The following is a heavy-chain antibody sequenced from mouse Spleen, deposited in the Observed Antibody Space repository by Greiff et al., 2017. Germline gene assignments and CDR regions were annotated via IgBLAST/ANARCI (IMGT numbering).Heavy chain of an antibody. CDR2: IYPGSGNT. D-gene: IGHD2-3*01. Sequence: VQLQQSGAELMKPGASVKLSCKASGYTFTDYYINWVKQRTGQGLEWIGEIYPGSGNTYYNEKFKGKATLTADKSSSTAYMQLSSLTSEDSAVYFCASSRYGYYHPYSAMDYWGQGASVTGSS. CDR3: ASSRYGYYHPYSAMDY. V-gene: IGHV1-77*01. CDR1: GYTFTDYY. J-gene: IGHJ4*01.